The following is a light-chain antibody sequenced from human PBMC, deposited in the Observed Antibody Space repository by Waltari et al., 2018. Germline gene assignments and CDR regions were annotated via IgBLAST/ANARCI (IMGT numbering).Light chain of an antibody. CDR1: NSDVGTSTY. Sequence: QSALTQPPSATGSPGQSVTISCTGTNSDVGTSTYVSWYQHRAGKAPKLIIFDVNKRPSGVPDRFSGSGSDNTASLTVSGLQAEDEADYYCSSYAGNNISLFGGGTKLTVL. J-gene: IGLJ2*01. CDR3: SSYAGNNISL. CDR2: DVN. V-gene: IGLV2-8*01.